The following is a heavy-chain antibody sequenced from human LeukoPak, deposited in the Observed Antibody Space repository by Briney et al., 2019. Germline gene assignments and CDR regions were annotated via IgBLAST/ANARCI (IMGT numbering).Heavy chain of an antibody. Sequence: GGSLRLSCAASGFTFSSYWMHWVRQAPGKGLVWVSRINSDGSSTSPADSMKGRFTISRDNAKNTLFLQMNSLRAEDTAVYYCAREFGGTYLFDFWGQGAQVTVSS. D-gene: IGHD4-23*01. CDR1: GFTFSSYW. CDR2: INSDGSST. CDR3: AREFGGTYLFDF. J-gene: IGHJ4*02. V-gene: IGHV3-74*01.